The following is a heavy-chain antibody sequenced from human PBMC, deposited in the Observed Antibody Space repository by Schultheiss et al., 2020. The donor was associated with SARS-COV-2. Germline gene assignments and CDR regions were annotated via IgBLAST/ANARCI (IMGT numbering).Heavy chain of an antibody. CDR1: GFTFSSYW. D-gene: IGHD6-19*01. CDR2: INSDGSST. Sequence: GESLKISCAASGFTFSSYWMHWVRQAPGKGLVWVARINSDGSSTNYVDSVKGRFTISRDNAKNTLYLQMNSLRAEDTAVYYCARGGLWLVQGNYWGQGTLVTVSS. CDR3: ARGGLWLVQGNY. J-gene: IGHJ4*02. V-gene: IGHV3-74*01.